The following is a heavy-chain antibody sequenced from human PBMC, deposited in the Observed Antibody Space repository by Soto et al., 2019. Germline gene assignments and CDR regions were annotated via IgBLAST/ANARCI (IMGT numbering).Heavy chain of an antibody. V-gene: IGHV4-39*01. CDR2: IYYSGST. CDR1: GGSISISSYY. J-gene: IGHJ6*02. Sequence: SETLSLTCTVSGGSISISSYYWGCIRQPPGKGLEWIGSIYYSGSTYYNPSLKSRVTISVDTSKNQFSLKLSSVTAADTAVYYCARHPTLAAADPLSYGMDVWGQGTTVTVSS. CDR3: ARHPTLAAADPLSYGMDV. D-gene: IGHD6-13*01.